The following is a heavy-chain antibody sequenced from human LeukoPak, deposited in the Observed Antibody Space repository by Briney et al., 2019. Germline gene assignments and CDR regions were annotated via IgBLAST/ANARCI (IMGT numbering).Heavy chain of an antibody. CDR1: GYTFTGYY. J-gene: IGHJ5*02. Sequence: ASVKVSCKASGYTFTGYYMHWVRQAPGQGLEWMGWINPNSGGTNYAQKFQGRVTMTRDTSISTAYMELSRLRSDDTAVYYCARVSWPGRGSRFDPWGQGTLVTVSS. CDR2: INPNSGGT. V-gene: IGHV1-2*02. D-gene: IGHD3-16*01. CDR3: ARVSWPGRGSRFDP.